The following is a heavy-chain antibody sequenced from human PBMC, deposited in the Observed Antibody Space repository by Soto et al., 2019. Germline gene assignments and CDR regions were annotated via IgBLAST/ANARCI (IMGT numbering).Heavy chain of an antibody. D-gene: IGHD1-1*01. V-gene: IGHV6-1*01. Sequence: SQTLSLTCAISGDSVSRNSAAWNWIRQSPSRGLEWLGRTYYRSKGYNDYAVSVKSRITINPDTSKNQFSLQLNSVTPEDTAVNYCARSSRPGTRRWYFDLWGRGTLVTVPQ. CDR1: GDSVSRNSAA. CDR2: TYYRSKGYN. CDR3: ARSSRPGTRRWYFDL. J-gene: IGHJ2*01.